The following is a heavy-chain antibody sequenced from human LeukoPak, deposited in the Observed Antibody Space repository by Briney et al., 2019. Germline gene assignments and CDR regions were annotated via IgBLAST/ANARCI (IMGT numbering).Heavy chain of an antibody. CDR2: IYTSGST. CDR1: GGSISSYY. J-gene: IGHJ6*02. D-gene: IGHD3-10*01. CDR3: ARDHFAFSEIWFGESRYYYGMDV. V-gene: IGHV4-4*07. Sequence: PSETLSLTCTVSGGSISSYYWSWIRQPAGKGLEGIGRIYTSGSTNYNPSLKSRVTMSVDTSKNQFSLKLSSVTAADTAVYYCARDHFAFSEIWFGESRYYYGMDVWSQGTTVTVSS.